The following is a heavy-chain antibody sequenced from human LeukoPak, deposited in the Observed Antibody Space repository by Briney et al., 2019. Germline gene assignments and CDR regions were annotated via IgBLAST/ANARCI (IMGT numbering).Heavy chain of an antibody. CDR3: ARQSGYSYGWRDFDY. J-gene: IGHJ4*02. CDR2: IKQDGSEK. D-gene: IGHD5-18*01. Sequence: QPGGSLRLSCAASGSTFSSYWMSWVRQAPGKGLEWVANIKQDGSEKYYVDSVKGRFTISRDNAKNSLYLQMNSLRAEDTAVYYCARQSGYSYGWRDFDYWGQGTLVTVSS. CDR1: GSTFSSYW. V-gene: IGHV3-7*01.